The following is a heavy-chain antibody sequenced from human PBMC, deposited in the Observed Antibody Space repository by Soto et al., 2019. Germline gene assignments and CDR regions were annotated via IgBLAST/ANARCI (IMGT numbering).Heavy chain of an antibody. CDR2: ISGSGGST. D-gene: IGHD1-26*01. CDR3: APSGATTRSFDY. Sequence: EVQLLESGGCLVQPGGSLRLSCAASGFTFSSYAMSWVRQAPGKGLEWVSAISGSGGSTYYADSVKGRFTISRDNSKNTLYLQMNSLRSEDTAVYYCAPSGATTRSFDYWGHGTLVTVSS. J-gene: IGHJ4*01. V-gene: IGHV3-23*01. CDR1: GFTFSSYA.